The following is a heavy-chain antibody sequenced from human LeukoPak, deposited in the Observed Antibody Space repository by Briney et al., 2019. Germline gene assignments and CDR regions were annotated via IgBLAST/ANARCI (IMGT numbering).Heavy chain of an antibody. V-gene: IGHV3-53*01. CDR2: IYSGGST. D-gene: IGHD6-13*01. Sequence: GGSLRLSCAASGFTVSSNYMSWVRQAPGKGLEWVSVIYSGGSTYYADSVEGRFTISRDNSKNTLYLQMNSLRAEDTAVYYCARQYSSSWYSLFDYWGQGTLVTVSS. J-gene: IGHJ4*02. CDR1: GFTVSSNY. CDR3: ARQYSSSWYSLFDY.